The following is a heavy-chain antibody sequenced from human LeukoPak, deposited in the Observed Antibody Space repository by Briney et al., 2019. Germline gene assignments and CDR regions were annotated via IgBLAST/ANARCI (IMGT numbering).Heavy chain of an antibody. CDR3: ARRADRPNKYSSSSWSYSNYYYGMDV. D-gene: IGHD6-6*01. V-gene: IGHV4-34*01. J-gene: IGHJ6*02. CDR2: INHSGST. Sequence: PSETLSLTCAVYGGSFSGYYWSWIRQPPGKGLEWIGEINHSGSTNYNPSLKSRVTISVDTSKNQFSLKLSSVTAADTAVYYCARRADRPNKYSSSSWSYSNYYYGMDVWGQGTTVTVSS. CDR1: GGSFSGYY.